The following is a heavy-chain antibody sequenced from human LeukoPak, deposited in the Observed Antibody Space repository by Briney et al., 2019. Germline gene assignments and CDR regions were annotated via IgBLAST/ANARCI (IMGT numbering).Heavy chain of an antibody. J-gene: IGHJ3*02. D-gene: IGHD4-17*01. CDR3: ARLSTVTSVHDAFDI. CDR2: IYYSGST. CDR1: GGSISSYY. V-gene: IGHV4-59*01. Sequence: SSETLSLTCTVSGGSISSYYWSWIRQPPGKGLEWIGYIYYSGSTNYNPSLKSRVTISVDTSKNQFSLKLSSVTAADTAVYYCARLSTVTSVHDAFDIWGQGTMVTVSS.